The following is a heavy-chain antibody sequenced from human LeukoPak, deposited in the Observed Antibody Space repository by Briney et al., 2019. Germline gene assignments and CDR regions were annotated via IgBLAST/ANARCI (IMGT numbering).Heavy chain of an antibody. Sequence: GASVKVSCKASGYTFTSYGISWVRQAPGQGLEWMGWISAYNGNTNYAQRLQGRVTMTTDTSTSTAYMELRSLRSDDTAVYYCARAPRSTTSGLDAFDIWGQGTMVTVSS. J-gene: IGHJ3*02. CDR3: ARAPRSTTSGLDAFDI. D-gene: IGHD2-8*01. V-gene: IGHV1-18*01. CDR1: GYTFTSYG. CDR2: ISAYNGNT.